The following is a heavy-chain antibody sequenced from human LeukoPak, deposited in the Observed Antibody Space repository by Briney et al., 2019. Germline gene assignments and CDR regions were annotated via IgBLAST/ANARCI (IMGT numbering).Heavy chain of an antibody. CDR3: AITTPQGGYSYGPLFDY. CDR1: GGSFSGYY. V-gene: IGHV4-34*01. J-gene: IGHJ4*02. D-gene: IGHD5-18*01. Sequence: SETLSLTCAVYGGSFSGYYWSWIRQPPGKGLEWIGEINHSGSTNYNPSLKSRVTISVDTSKNQFSLKLSSVTAADTAVYYCAITTPQGGYSYGPLFDYWGQGTLVTVSS. CDR2: INHSGST.